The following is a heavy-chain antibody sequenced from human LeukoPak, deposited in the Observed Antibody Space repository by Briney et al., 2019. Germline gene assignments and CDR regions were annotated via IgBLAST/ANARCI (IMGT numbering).Heavy chain of an antibody. CDR2: ISAYNGNT. Sequence: ASVKVSCKASVYTFTSYGISWVRQAPGQGREWMGWISAYNGNTNYAQKLQGRVTMTTDTSTSTAYMELRSLRSDDTAVYYCARDRSSSGWVRGHYWGQGTLVTVSS. J-gene: IGHJ4*02. V-gene: IGHV1-18*01. CDR3: ARDRSSSGWVRGHY. CDR1: VYTFTSYG. D-gene: IGHD6-19*01.